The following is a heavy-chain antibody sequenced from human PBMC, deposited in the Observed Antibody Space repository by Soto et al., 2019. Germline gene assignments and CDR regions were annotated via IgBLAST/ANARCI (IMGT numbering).Heavy chain of an antibody. V-gene: IGHV1-18*01. CDR1: GYTFTSYG. CDR2: ISAYNGNT. J-gene: IGHJ4*02. D-gene: IGHD3-22*01. Sequence: ASVKVSCKDSGYTFTSYGMSWVRQAPGQGLEWMGWISAYNGNTNYAQKLQGRVTMTTDTSTSTAYMELRSLRAEDTAVYYCTTDPVTMIVVVPSSGWGQGTLVTVSS. CDR3: TTDPVTMIVVVPSSG.